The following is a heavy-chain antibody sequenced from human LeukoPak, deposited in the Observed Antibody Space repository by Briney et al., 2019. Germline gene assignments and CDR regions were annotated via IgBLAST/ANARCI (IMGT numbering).Heavy chain of an antibody. J-gene: IGHJ4*02. Sequence: PGRSLRLSCAAPGFTFDDYAMHWVRQAPGKGLEWVSGISWNSGSIGYADSVKGRFTISRDNAKNSLYLQMNSLRAEDTALYYCAKDSFSTAVGAEGFDYWGQGTLVTVSS. CDR3: AKDSFSTAVGAEGFDY. D-gene: IGHD6-13*01. CDR1: GFTFDDYA. CDR2: ISWNSGSI. V-gene: IGHV3-9*01.